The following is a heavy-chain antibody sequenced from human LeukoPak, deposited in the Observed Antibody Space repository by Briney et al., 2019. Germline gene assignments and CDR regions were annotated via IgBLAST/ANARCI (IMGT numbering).Heavy chain of an antibody. CDR3: ARSTRKQTRSFDY. CDR2: INHSGST. Sequence: SETLSLTCAVYGGSFSDYYWTWIRQPPGKGLEWIGEINHSGSTNYNPSLKSRVTISVDTSKNQFSLKLSSVTAADTAVYYCARSTRKQTRSFDYWGQGTLVTVSS. CDR1: GGSFSDYY. J-gene: IGHJ4*02. D-gene: IGHD4-23*01. V-gene: IGHV4-34*01.